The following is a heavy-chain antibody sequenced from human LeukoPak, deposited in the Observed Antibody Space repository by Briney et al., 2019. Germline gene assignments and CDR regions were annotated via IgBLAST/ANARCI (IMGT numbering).Heavy chain of an antibody. V-gene: IGHV3-7*01. CDR2: IKNDGTVT. J-gene: IGHJ6*02. D-gene: IGHD1-26*01. Sequence: GGSLTLSCAASGFTFSYHWMTWVRQAPGKGLEWVANIKNDGTVTNYVDSVKGRFTISRDNAKNSLYLQMNSLRAEDTAVYYCAGSSGSEYYYYGMDVWGQGTTVTVSS. CDR1: GFTFSYHW. CDR3: AGSSGSEYYYYGMDV.